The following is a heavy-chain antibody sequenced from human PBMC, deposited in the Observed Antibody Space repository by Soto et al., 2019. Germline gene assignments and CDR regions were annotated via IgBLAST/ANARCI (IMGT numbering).Heavy chain of an antibody. D-gene: IGHD3-10*01. CDR2: IIPMFGTA. CDR3: ARDLDYYGSGNYYNRIDY. V-gene: IGHV1-69*01. Sequence: QVQLVQSGAEVKKPGSSVKVSCKVSGGPFSDYAVSWARQAPGQGLEWMGGIIPMFGTANYAQKFQGRVTITADESTTTAYMELSSLRSEDTAVYYCARDLDYYGSGNYYNRIDYWGQGTLVTVSS. CDR1: GGPFSDYA. J-gene: IGHJ4*02.